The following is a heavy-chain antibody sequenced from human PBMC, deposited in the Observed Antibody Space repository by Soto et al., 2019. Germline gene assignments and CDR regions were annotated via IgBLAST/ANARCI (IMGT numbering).Heavy chain of an antibody. D-gene: IGHD1-7*01. V-gene: IGHV4-30-2*01. CDR3: ARDSLTGNYFDP. J-gene: IGHJ5*02. Sequence: VSMRCDVAGGTIRSGGDGWNWIRQPPGKGLEWIGYIYHSGYTSYNPSLKNRVTISVDKSKNQFSLTLSFVTAADTAVYYCARDSLTGNYFDPWGQGTLVTVS. CDR2: IYHSGYT. CDR1: GGTIRSGGDG.